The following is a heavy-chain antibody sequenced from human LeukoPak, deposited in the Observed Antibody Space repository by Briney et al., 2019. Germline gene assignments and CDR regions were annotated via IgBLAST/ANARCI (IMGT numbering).Heavy chain of an antibody. J-gene: IGHJ4*02. CDR1: GFTFSSYA. V-gene: IGHV3-23*01. Sequence: GGSLRLSCAASGFTFSSYAMSWVRQVPGKGLEWVSGISGSDSSTYYADSADSVKGRFAISRDNSKNTLYLQMNSLRAEDTAVYYCAKAPPAEYWGQGTLVTVSS. CDR2: ISGSDSST. CDR3: AKAPPAEY.